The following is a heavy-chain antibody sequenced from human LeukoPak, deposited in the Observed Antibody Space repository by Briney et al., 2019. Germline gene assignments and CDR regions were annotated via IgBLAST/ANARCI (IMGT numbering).Heavy chain of an antibody. Sequence: PSETLSLTCTVSGGSISSSSYYWGWIRQPPGKGLEWIGSIYYSGSTYYNPSLKSRVTISVDTSKNQFSLKLSSVTAADTAVYYCARQRVDRGRGNYYGSGSYLDWFDPWGQGTLVTVSS. CDR3: ARQRVDRGRGNYYGSGSYLDWFDP. CDR2: IYYSGST. J-gene: IGHJ5*02. CDR1: GGSISSSSYY. D-gene: IGHD3-10*01. V-gene: IGHV4-39*01.